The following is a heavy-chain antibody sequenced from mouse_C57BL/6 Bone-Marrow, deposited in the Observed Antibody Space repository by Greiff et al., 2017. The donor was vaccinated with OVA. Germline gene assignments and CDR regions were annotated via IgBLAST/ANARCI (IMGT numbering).Heavy chain of an antibody. D-gene: IGHD2-4*01. CDR1: GYTFTSYW. V-gene: IGHV1-64*01. CDR3: AREMGDYDVHWYFDV. Sequence: QVQLQQPGAELVKPGASVKLSCKASGYTFTSYWMHWVKQRPGQGLEWIGMIHPNSGSTNYNEKFKSKATLTVDKSSSTAYMQLSSLTSEDSAVYYCAREMGDYDVHWYFDVWGTGTTVTVSS. CDR2: IHPNSGST. J-gene: IGHJ1*03.